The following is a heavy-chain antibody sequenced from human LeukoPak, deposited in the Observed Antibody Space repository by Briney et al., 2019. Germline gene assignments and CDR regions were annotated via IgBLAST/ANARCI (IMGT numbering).Heavy chain of an antibody. D-gene: IGHD6-19*01. CDR3: AREAVAALRHWFDP. Sequence: ASVKVSCKASGYTFSSYAMHWVRQALGQRLEWMAWINTGNGNTKYSQKFQGRVTMTRDTSASTAYMELSSLRSDDTAVYYCAREAVAALRHWFDPWGQGTLVTVSS. CDR1: GYTFSSYA. CDR2: INTGNGNT. V-gene: IGHV1-3*04. J-gene: IGHJ5*02.